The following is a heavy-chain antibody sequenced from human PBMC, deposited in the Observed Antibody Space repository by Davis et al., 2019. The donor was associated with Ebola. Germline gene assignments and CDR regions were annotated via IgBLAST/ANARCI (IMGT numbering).Heavy chain of an antibody. J-gene: IGHJ6*02. CDR1: GFTFSNYD. V-gene: IGHV3-13*01. CDR2: IGAAGDT. Sequence: GESLKISCAASGFTFSNYDMHRLRQTSGKGLEWVSVIGAAGDTYYSDSVKGRFTISRENAKSSLYLQMNSLRVEDTAVYYCARGSPLYYYGMDVWGQGTTVTVSS. CDR3: ARGSPLYYYGMDV.